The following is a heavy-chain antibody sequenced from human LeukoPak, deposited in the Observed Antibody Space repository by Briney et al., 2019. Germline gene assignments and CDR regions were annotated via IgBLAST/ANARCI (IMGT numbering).Heavy chain of an antibody. V-gene: IGHV3-NL1*01. CDR1: GFTFSSYG. Sequence: GGSLRLSCAASGFTFSSYGMHWVRQAPGKGLEWVSSIHSGGSTYYADSVKGRFTISRDNSKNTLYLQMSSLRAEDTAVYYCAMRYSNSWYDYWGQGTLVTVSS. CDR3: AMRYSNSWYDY. D-gene: IGHD6-13*01. J-gene: IGHJ4*02. CDR2: IHSGGST.